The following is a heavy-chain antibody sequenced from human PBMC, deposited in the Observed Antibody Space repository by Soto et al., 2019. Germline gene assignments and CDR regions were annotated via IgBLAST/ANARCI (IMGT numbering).Heavy chain of an antibody. J-gene: IGHJ4*02. Sequence: QITLKESGPTLLKPTQTLTLTCPFSGFSLSNSGVGVGWIRQPPGKPLEWVALIYWDDDKRYSPSLKSRLTITKYTSKNQVVLTMTNMDPVDTATYYCAQLLEEFGDSSLDYWGQGTLVTVSS. CDR3: AQLLEEFGDSSLDY. CDR1: GFSLSNSGVG. V-gene: IGHV2-5*02. D-gene: IGHD4-17*01. CDR2: IYWDDDK.